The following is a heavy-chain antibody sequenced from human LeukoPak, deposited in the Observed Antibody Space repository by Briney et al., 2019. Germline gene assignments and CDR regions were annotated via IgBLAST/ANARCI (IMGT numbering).Heavy chain of an antibody. CDR2: IIPIFGTA. V-gene: IGHV1-69*06. J-gene: IGHJ6*02. CDR3: ARAGITIFGVAHSYYYYGMDV. CDR1: GGTFSSYA. D-gene: IGHD3-3*01. Sequence: SVKVSCKASGGTFSSYAISWVRQAPGQGLEWMGGIIPIFGTANYAQKFQGRVTITADKSTSTAYMELSSLRSEDTAVYYCARAGITIFGVAHSYYYYGMDVWGQGTTVTVSS.